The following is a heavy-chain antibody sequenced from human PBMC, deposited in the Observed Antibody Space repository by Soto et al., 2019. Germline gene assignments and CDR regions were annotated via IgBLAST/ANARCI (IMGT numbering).Heavy chain of an antibody. J-gene: IGHJ4*02. D-gene: IGHD2-21*02. V-gene: IGHV3-23*01. CDR3: AKMVKAYCGGDCSLRGDFDY. CDR1: GFTFSSYA. CDR2: ISGSGGST. Sequence: GGSLRLSCAASGFTFSSYAMSWVRQAPGKGLEWVSAISGSGGSTYYADSVKGRFTISRDNSKNTLYLQMNSLRAEDTAVYYCAKMVKAYCGGDCSLRGDFDYWGQGTLVTVSS.